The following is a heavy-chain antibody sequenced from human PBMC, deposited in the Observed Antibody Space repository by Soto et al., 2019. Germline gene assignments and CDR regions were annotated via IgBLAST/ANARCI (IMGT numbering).Heavy chain of an antibody. J-gene: IGHJ5*02. CDR1: GGSFSGYY. V-gene: IGHV4-34*01. CDR2: INHSGST. Sequence: SETLSLTCAVYGGSFSGYYWSWIRQPPGRGLEWIGEINHSGSTNYNPSLKSRVTISVDTSKNQFSLKLSSVTAADTAVYYCASGYYDFWSGYPNWFDPWGQGTLVTVSS. CDR3: ASGYYDFWSGYPNWFDP. D-gene: IGHD3-3*01.